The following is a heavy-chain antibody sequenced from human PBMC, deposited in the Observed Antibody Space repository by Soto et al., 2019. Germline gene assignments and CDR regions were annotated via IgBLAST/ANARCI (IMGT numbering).Heavy chain of an antibody. Sequence: ASVNVSFKAPGYIFTGYFIQWLRQAPGQGLELMGWINPNTSDTNYAHQFQGRVTMNRDTSLGAAYMELTSLRPDDTALYYCARITWGRDPYYGMKVWGQATTVNVSS. CDR1: GYIFTGYF. V-gene: IGHV1-2*07. CDR3: ARITWGRDPYYGMKV. D-gene: IGHD1-26*01. CDR2: INPNTSDT. J-gene: IGHJ6*02.